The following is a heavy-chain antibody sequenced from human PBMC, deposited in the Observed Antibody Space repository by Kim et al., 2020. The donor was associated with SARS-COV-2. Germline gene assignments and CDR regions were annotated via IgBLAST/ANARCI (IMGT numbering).Heavy chain of an antibody. V-gene: IGHV4-39*01. Sequence: SETLSLTCTVSGGSISSSSYYWGWIRQPPGKGLEWIGSIYYSGSTYYNPSLKSRVTISVDTSKNQFSLKLSSVTAADTAVYYCARGWYDILTGYQYDAFDIWGQGTMVTVSS. CDR1: GGSISSSSYY. J-gene: IGHJ3*02. CDR2: IYYSGST. CDR3: ARGWYDILTGYQYDAFDI. D-gene: IGHD3-9*01.